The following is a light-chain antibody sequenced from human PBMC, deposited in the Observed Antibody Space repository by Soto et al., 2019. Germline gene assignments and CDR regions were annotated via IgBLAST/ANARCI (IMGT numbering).Light chain of an antibody. CDR2: EAS. Sequence: QSVLTQPASVSGSPGQSMTISCTVTGSDVRTYNLVSWYQQHPGKVPKLIIYEASKRPSGVSNRFSGSQPGNTASLTVSGLQAEDEADYYCCSYAGDKTYVFGSGTKVTVL. CDR3: CSYAGDKTYV. V-gene: IGLV2-23*01. J-gene: IGLJ1*01. CDR1: GSDVRTYNL.